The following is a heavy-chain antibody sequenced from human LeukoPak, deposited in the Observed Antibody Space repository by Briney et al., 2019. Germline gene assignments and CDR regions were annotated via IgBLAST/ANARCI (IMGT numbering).Heavy chain of an antibody. J-gene: IGHJ4*02. V-gene: IGHV3-7*01. Sequence: PGGSLRLSCAASGFTFSSYWMSWVRQAPGKGLEWVANIKQDGSEKYYVDSVKGRFTISRDNAKNSLYLQMNSLRAEDTAVYYCARCEVSSSTPFDYWGQGTLVTVSS. CDR3: ARCEVSSSTPFDY. CDR2: IKQDGSEK. D-gene: IGHD6-6*01. CDR1: GFTFSSYW.